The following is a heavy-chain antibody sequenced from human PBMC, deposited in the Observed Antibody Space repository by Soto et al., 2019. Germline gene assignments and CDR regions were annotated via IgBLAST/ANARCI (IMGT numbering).Heavy chain of an antibody. V-gene: IGHV4-30-4*01. CDR3: ATQGGYYYGMDV. CDR2: IYYSGST. J-gene: IGHJ6*02. Sequence: SETLSLTCTVSGGSISSGDYYWSWIRQPPGKGLEWIGYIYYSGSTYYNPSLKSRVTISVDTSKNQFSLKLSSVTAADTAVYYCATQGGYYYGMDVWGQGTTVTVS. D-gene: IGHD3-16*01. CDR1: GGSISSGDYY.